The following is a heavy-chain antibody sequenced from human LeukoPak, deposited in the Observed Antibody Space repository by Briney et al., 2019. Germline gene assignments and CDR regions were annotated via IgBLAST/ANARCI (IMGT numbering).Heavy chain of an antibody. CDR2: IIPIFGTA. CDR3: ARGLRGYYDSSGPLYYYCYYMDV. J-gene: IGHJ6*03. Sequence: GASVKVSCKASGGTFSSYAISWVRQAPGQGLEWMGGIIPIFGTANYAQKFQGRVTITADESTSTAYMELSSLRSEDTAVYYCARGLRGYYDSSGPLYYYCYYMDVWGKGTTVTVSS. CDR1: GGTFSSYA. V-gene: IGHV1-69*13. D-gene: IGHD3-22*01.